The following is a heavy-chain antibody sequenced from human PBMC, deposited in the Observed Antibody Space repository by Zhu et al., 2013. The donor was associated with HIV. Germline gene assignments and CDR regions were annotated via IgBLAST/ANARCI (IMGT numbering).Heavy chain of an antibody. CDR2: INHSGST. Sequence: VQLQQWGAGLLKPSETLSLTCAVYGGSFSGYYWSWIRQPPGKGLEWIGEINHSGSTNYNPSLKSRVTISVDTSKNQFSLKLTSVTAADTAVYYCARGLRYYYGSGSPNYYYYYMDVWGKGTTVTVSS. V-gene: IGHV4-34*01. J-gene: IGHJ6*03. D-gene: IGHD3-10*01. CDR3: ARGLRYYYGSGSPNYYYYYMDV. CDR1: GGSFSGYY.